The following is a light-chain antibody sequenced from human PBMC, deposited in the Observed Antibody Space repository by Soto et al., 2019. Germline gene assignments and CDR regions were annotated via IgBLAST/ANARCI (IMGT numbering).Light chain of an antibody. Sequence: QSALTQPASVSGSPGQSITISCTGTSSDVGGYNYVSWYQQHPGKAPKLMIYDVSNRPSGVSNRFSGSKSGNTASLTISGLQAEDEAEYYCSSDTSRSTLDVFGTWTQLTVL. CDR3: SSDTSRSTLDV. CDR2: DVS. CDR1: SSDVGGYNY. J-gene: IGLJ1*01. V-gene: IGLV2-14*01.